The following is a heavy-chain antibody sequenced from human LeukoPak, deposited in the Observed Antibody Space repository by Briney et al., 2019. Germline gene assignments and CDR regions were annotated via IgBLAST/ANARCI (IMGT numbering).Heavy chain of an antibody. V-gene: IGHV6-1*01. Sequence: SQTLSLTCAISGDSVSSNSAAWNWIRQSPSRGLEWLGRTYYRSKWYNDYAVSAKSRITINPDTSKNQFSLQLNSVTPEDTAVYYCARDTKTNSIAVAGGNYFDYWGQGTLVTVSS. J-gene: IGHJ4*02. CDR3: ARDTKTNSIAVAGGNYFDY. CDR1: GDSVSSNSAA. D-gene: IGHD6-19*01. CDR2: TYYRSKWYN.